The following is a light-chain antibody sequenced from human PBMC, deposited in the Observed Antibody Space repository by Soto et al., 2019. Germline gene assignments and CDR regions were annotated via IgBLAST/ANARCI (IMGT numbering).Light chain of an antibody. V-gene: IGKV1-39*01. J-gene: IGKJ1*01. Sequence: DIQMTQAPSFLSASFGDRVTITFRASQSISSYLNWYQQKPGKAPKLLIYAASSLQSGVPSRFSGSGSGTDFTLTISSLQPEDFATYYCQQSYSTLITFGQGTKVDIK. CDR3: QQSYSTLIT. CDR1: QSISSY. CDR2: AAS.